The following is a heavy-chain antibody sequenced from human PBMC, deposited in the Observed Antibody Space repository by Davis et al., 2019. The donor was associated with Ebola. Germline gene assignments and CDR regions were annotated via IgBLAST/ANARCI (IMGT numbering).Heavy chain of an antibody. V-gene: IGHV3-30*02. CDR3: AKDRGSGSYLFDAFDF. CDR1: GFTFRSYG. Sequence: GGSLRLSCAASGFTFRSYGMHWVRQAPGKGLEWMTFIWYDGSKQHYADSVKGRFTISRDNSKNTLYLQMNSLRAEDTSVYYCAKDRGSGSYLFDAFDFWGQGTMVTVSS. CDR2: IWYDGSKQ. D-gene: IGHD1-26*01. J-gene: IGHJ3*01.